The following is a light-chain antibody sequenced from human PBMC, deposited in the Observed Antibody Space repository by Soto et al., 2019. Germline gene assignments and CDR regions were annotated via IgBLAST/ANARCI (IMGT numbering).Light chain of an antibody. CDR3: QQYKNWPRT. Sequence: IVMPQSPSTLSVSPGERSSLSCRASQSVSSNLAWYQQKPGQAPRLLIYGASTRATGISARFSGSGSGTEFTLTISSLQSEDFAIYYCQQYKNWPRTFGQGTKVDIK. CDR2: GAS. CDR1: QSVSSN. J-gene: IGKJ1*01. V-gene: IGKV3-15*01.